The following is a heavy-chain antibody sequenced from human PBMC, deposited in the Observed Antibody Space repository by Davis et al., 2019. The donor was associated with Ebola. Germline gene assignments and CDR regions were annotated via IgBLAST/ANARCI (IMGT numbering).Heavy chain of an antibody. V-gene: IGHV5-51*01. CDR1: GYSFISYW. CDR2: IYPGDSDT. D-gene: IGHD2-2*03. CDR3: ARRGYCSGNRCPWGWFDP. Sequence: GESLKISCKGSGYSFISYWIGWVRQMPGKGLEWMGIIYPGDSDTRYNPSFQGQVTISVDKSISTAYLQWSSLKASDTAIYYCARRGYCSGNRCPWGWFDPWGQGTPVTVSP. J-gene: IGHJ5*02.